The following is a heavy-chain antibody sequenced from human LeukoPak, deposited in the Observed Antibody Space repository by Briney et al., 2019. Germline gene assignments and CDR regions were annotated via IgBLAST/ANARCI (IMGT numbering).Heavy chain of an antibody. J-gene: IGHJ4*02. D-gene: IGHD2-15*01. CDR2: MNPNSGNT. Sequence: ASVKVSCKASGYTFTSYDINWVRQATGQGLGWVGWMNPNSGNTGYAQKFQGRVTMTRNTSISTAYMELSSLGSEDTAVYYCARGAPGSYCSGGSCPYFDYWGQGTLVAVSS. CDR1: GYTFTSYD. CDR3: ARGAPGSYCSGGSCPYFDY. V-gene: IGHV1-8*01.